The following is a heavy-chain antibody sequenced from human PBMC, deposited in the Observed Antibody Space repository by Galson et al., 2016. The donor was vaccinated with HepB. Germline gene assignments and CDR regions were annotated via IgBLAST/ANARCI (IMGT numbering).Heavy chain of an antibody. J-gene: IGHJ6*02. CDR3: VRSIAARAFAMDV. D-gene: IGHD6-6*01. V-gene: IGHV3-11*06. Sequence: SLRLSCAASGFSFVDYHMSWIRQAPGKGLEWVSYIDRTSSQTNYADSVGGRFTISRDNSRKSLFLQMNSLRAGDTAVYYCVRSIAARAFAMDVCGQGTTVIVSS. CDR1: GFSFVDYH. CDR2: IDRTSSQT.